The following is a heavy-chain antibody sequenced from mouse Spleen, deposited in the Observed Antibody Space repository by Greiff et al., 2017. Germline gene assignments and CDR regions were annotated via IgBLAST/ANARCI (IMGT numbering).Heavy chain of an antibody. Sequence: VQLQQSGAELVKPGASVKLSCTASGFNIKDTYMHWVKQRPEQGLEWIGRIDPANGNTKYDPKFQGKATITADTSSNTAYLQLSSLTSEDTAVYYCALITTVVADYWGQGTTLTVSS. CDR2: IDPANGNT. CDR3: ALITTVVADY. V-gene: IGHV14-3*02. CDR1: GFNIKDTY. D-gene: IGHD1-1*01. J-gene: IGHJ2*01.